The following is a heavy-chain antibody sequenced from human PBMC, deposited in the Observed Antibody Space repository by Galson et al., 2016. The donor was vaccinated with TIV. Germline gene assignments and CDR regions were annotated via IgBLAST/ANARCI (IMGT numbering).Heavy chain of an antibody. CDR2: INPDSGNT. V-gene: IGHV1-8*02. CDR3: ARSWSVVAPNWVDP. D-gene: IGHD2-2*01. J-gene: IGHJ5*02. Sequence: SVKVSCKASGYTFTSYHINWVRQATGQGLEWMGWINPDSGNTGYVQKFQGRVTMTRNISASTVYMELSSLRSEGTAVYYCARSWSVVAPNWVDPWGQGTLVTVSS. CDR1: GYTFTSYH.